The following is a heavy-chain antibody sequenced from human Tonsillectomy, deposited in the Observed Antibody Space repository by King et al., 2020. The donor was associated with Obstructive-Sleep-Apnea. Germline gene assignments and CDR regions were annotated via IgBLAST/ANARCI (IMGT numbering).Heavy chain of an antibody. V-gene: IGHV3-48*01. Sequence: VQLVESGGGLVQPGGSLRLSCAASGFTFSANYMTWFRQAPGKGREWVAYINGDSSTIYYADSVKGRVTISSDTGKNSLYLKMNSLGVADTAVYYCARLVDDYGDYVNWYSDIWGRGTLVTVSS. CDR1: GFTFSANY. J-gene: IGHJ2*01. CDR2: INGDSSTI. D-gene: IGHD4-17*01. CDR3: ARLVDDYGDYVNWYSDI.